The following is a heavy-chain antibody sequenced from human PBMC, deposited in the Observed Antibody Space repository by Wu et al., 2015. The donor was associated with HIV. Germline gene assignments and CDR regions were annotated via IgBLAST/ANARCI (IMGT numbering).Heavy chain of an antibody. CDR2: IIPIFGTA. CDR3: AREGSTYYYDSSGYHDAFDI. Sequence: QVQLVQSGAEVKKPGSSVKVPCKASGGTFSSYAISWVRQAPGQGLEWMGRIIPIFGTANYAQKFQGRVTITADESTSTAYMELSSLRSEDTAVYYCAREGSTYYYDSSGYHDAFDIWGQGTMVTVSS. V-gene: IGHV1-69*13. CDR1: GGTFSSYA. J-gene: IGHJ3*02. D-gene: IGHD3-22*01.